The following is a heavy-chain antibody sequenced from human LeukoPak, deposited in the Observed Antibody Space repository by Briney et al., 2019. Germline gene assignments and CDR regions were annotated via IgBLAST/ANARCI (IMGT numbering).Heavy chain of an antibody. D-gene: IGHD2-2*01. Sequence: GRSLTLSCAASGFTLSSYAMHCVRQAPGKGLEWVAVISYDGSNKYYADSVKGRFTISRNKSKNTLYLQMNSLRAEDTAVYYCAGSSTSCYLSCYYYGMDVWGQGTTVTVSS. CDR1: GFTLSSYA. CDR2: ISYDGSNK. CDR3: AGSSTSCYLSCYYYGMDV. J-gene: IGHJ6*02. V-gene: IGHV3-30-3*01.